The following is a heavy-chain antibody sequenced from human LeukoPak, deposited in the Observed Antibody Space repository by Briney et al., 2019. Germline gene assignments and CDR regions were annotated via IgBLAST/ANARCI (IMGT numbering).Heavy chain of an antibody. D-gene: IGHD3-16*02. CDR2: IYYSGST. J-gene: IGHJ4*02. CDR3: ARQKDDYVWGSYRSLPDY. V-gene: IGHV4-39*01. CDR1: GGSIGSSSYY. Sequence: SETLSLTCTVSGGSIGSSSYYWGWIRQPPGKGLEWIGSIYYSGSTYYNPSLKSRVTISVDTSKNQFSLKLSSVTAADTAVYYCARQKDDYVWGSYRSLPDYWGQGTLVTVSS.